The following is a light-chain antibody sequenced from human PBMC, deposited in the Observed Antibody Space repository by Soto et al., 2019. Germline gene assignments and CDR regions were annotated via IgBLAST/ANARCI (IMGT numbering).Light chain of an antibody. J-gene: IGKJ2*01. CDR2: GAS. Sequence: IVLTQSPGALSLSPGERATLSCGASQSVSSNYLAWYQQKPGQAPRLLIYGASSRATGIPDRFSGNGSGTDFTLTISRLEREDSSVYYCQQYGSSPPYTFGQGTKLEIK. CDR1: QSVSSNY. CDR3: QQYGSSPPYT. V-gene: IGKV3-20*01.